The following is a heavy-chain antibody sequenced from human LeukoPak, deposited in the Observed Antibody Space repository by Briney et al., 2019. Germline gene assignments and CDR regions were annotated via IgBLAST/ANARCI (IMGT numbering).Heavy chain of an antibody. V-gene: IGHV3-74*01. CDR1: GFTLSLAW. J-gene: IGHJ4*02. CDR2: IKYDGSYT. D-gene: IGHD5-24*01. Sequence: GGSLRLSCATSGFTLSLAWMHWVRQAPGKGLEWVSRIKYDGSYTNYADSVKGRFTISRDNARNTLSLHMISLRAEDTAVYFCVRDGDAYNFVFWGQGVLVTVSS. CDR3: VRDGDAYNFVF.